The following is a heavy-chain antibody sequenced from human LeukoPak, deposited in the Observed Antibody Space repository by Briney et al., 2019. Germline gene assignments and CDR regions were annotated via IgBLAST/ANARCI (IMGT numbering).Heavy chain of an antibody. D-gene: IGHD2-15*01. CDR3: AREEKDIVVVVAAGAVGI. J-gene: IGHJ4*02. Sequence: GGSLRLSCAASGFTFRDYYMGWIRQAPGKGLEWVANIKQDGSEKYYVDSVKGRFTISRDNAKNSLYLQMNSLRAEDTAVYYCAREEKDIVVVVAAGAVGIWGQGTLVTVSS. CDR1: GFTFRDYY. V-gene: IGHV3-7*01. CDR2: IKQDGSEK.